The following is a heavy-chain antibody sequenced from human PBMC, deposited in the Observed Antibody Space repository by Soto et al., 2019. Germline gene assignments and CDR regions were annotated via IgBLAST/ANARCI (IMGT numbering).Heavy chain of an antibody. Sequence: AALKVSRKTSGYTFTTYGVSCFRQAPGQGLEXMGXXSXXTXXXXXRXXXGRVAMTTDTSTSTAYMELGSLRSDDTAVYYCARATRTSWLHDLDYWGQGTLVTASS. CDR2: XSXXTXXX. D-gene: IGHD6-13*01. V-gene: IGHV1-18*01. CDR1: GYTFTTYG. J-gene: IGHJ4*02. CDR3: ARATRTSWLHDLDY.